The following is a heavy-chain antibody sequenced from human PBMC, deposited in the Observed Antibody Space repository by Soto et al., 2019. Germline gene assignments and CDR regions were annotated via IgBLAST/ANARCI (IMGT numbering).Heavy chain of an antibody. Sequence: QVQLVQSGAEMKKPGSSVKVSCKASGGTFSSYAISWVRQAPGQGLEWMGGIIPIFGTANYAQKFQGRVTITADESTSTAYMELSSLRSEDTAVYYCARSIVVVPAAVRYNWFDPWGQGTLVTVSS. V-gene: IGHV1-69*01. CDR2: IIPIFGTA. CDR3: ARSIVVVPAAVRYNWFDP. CDR1: GGTFSSYA. D-gene: IGHD2-2*01. J-gene: IGHJ5*02.